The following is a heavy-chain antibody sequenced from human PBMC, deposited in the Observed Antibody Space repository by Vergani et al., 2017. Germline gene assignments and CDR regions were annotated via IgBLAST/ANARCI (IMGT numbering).Heavy chain of an antibody. D-gene: IGHD2-2*01. CDR1: GGSFSGYY. CDR3: ARGGYCSSTSCYGGAFDI. J-gene: IGHJ3*02. Sequence: QVQLQQWGAGLLKPSETLSLTCAVYGGSFSGYYWSWIRQPPGKGLEWIGEINHSGSTNYNPSLKSRVTISVDTSKNQFSLKLSSVTAADTAVYYCARGGYCSSTSCYGGAFDIWGQGTMVTVSS. CDR2: INHSGST. V-gene: IGHV4-34*01.